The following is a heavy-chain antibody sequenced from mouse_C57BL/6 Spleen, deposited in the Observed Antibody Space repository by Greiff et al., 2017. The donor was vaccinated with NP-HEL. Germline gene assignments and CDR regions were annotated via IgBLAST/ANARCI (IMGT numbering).Heavy chain of an antibody. D-gene: IGHD1-1*01. CDR1: GYTFTSYW. CDR2: IYPSDSET. J-gene: IGHJ3*01. Sequence: VQLQQPGAELVRPGSSVKLSCKASGYTFTSYWMDWVKQRPGQGLEWIGNIYPSDSETHYNQKFKDKATLTVDKSSSTAYMQLSSLTSEDSAVYYCARITTVVATRGWFAYWGQGTLVTVSA. CDR3: ARITTVVATRGWFAY. V-gene: IGHV1-61*01.